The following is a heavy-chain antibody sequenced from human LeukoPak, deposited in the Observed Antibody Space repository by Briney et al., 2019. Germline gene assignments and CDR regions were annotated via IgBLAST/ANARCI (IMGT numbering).Heavy chain of an antibody. Sequence: PSETLSLTCSVSGGPISSSSYYWGWIRQPPGKGLEWIGYIYYSGSTYYNPSLKSRVTISVDTSKNQFSLKLSSVTAADTAVYYCARAVGGSSSNWFDPWGQGTLVTVSS. CDR2: IYYSGST. CDR3: ARAVGGSSSNWFDP. J-gene: IGHJ5*02. CDR1: GGPISSSSYY. D-gene: IGHD1-26*01. V-gene: IGHV4-39*07.